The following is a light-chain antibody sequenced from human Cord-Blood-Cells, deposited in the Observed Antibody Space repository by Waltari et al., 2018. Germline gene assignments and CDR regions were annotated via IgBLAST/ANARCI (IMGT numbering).Light chain of an antibody. J-gene: IGKJ4*01. Sequence: DIQLTQSPSFLSASVGDRVTITCRASHGISSYLAWYQQKPGKAPKLLIYAASTLQSGVPTRFSGSGSGTEFTITISSLQPEDFATYYCQQLNSYPLTFGGGTKVEIK. CDR2: AAS. V-gene: IGKV1-9*01. CDR1: HGISSY. CDR3: QQLNSYPLT.